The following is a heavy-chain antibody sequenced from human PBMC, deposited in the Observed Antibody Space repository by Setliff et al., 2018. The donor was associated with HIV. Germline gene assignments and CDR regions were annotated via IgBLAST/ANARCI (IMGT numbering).Heavy chain of an antibody. CDR1: GFTFSTFA. Sequence: GGSLRLSCAASGFTFSTFAMSWVRQAPGKGLEWVSTIRGSGSGDTTHYADSVKGRFTISRDNSKNTLYLQMNSLRPEDTAVYYCARDVAQWLEFPINNFDYWGQGTKVTVSS. V-gene: IGHV3-23*01. D-gene: IGHD6-19*01. CDR3: ARDVAQWLEFPINNFDY. CDR2: IRGSGSGDTT. J-gene: IGHJ4*03.